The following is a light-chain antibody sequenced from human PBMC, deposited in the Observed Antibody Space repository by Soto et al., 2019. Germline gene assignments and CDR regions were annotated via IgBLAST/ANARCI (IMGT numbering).Light chain of an antibody. CDR2: DVS. Sequence: QSVLTQPRSVSGSPGQSVTISCTGTSSDVGGYNYVSWYQQHPGKAPKLMIYDVSKRPSGVPDRFSGSKSGNTASLTISGLQAEAEADYYCCSYAGSSYVFGTGTKLTVL. J-gene: IGLJ1*01. CDR1: SSDVGGYNY. CDR3: CSYAGSSYV. V-gene: IGLV2-11*01.